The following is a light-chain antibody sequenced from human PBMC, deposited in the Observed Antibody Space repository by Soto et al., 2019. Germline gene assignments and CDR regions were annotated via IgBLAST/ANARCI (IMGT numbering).Light chain of an antibody. CDR1: QSVSSSD. Sequence: EIVLTQSPGTLSLSPGDRATLSCRASQSVSSSDLAWYQQKPGQAPRLLIYGASSRATGIPDRFSGSGSGTDFTLTISRLEPEDFAVYYCQQYGSSPPITFGQGTRLEIK. V-gene: IGKV3-20*01. CDR2: GAS. J-gene: IGKJ5*01. CDR3: QQYGSSPPIT.